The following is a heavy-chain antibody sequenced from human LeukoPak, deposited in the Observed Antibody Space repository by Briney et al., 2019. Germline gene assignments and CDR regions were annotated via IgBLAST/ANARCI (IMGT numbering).Heavy chain of an antibody. D-gene: IGHD3-22*01. CDR2: IFYSGST. CDR1: SGSISTSNYY. V-gene: IGHV4-39*07. CDR3: ARGKHYYDSSGYYYRSYYFDY. Sequence: PSETLSLTCTVSSGSISTSNYYWGWVRQPPGKALEWIGNIFYSGSTYYSPSLKSRVTISLDTSRNQFSLKLNSVTAADTAVYYCARGKHYYDSSGYYYRSYYFDYWGQGTLVTVSS. J-gene: IGHJ4*02.